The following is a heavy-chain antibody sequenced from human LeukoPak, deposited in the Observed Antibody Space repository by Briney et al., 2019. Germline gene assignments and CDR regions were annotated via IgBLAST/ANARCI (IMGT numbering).Heavy chain of an antibody. CDR1: GFTFDDYG. D-gene: IGHD3-16*02. V-gene: IGHV3-23*01. Sequence: PGGSLRLSCAASGFTFDDYGMSWVRQAPGKGLEWVSAISGSGGSTYYADSVKGRFTLSRDNSKNTLYLQMNSLRAEDTAVYYCAKIVGSYLYVDYWGQGTLVTVSS. CDR2: ISGSGGST. J-gene: IGHJ4*02. CDR3: AKIVGSYLYVDY.